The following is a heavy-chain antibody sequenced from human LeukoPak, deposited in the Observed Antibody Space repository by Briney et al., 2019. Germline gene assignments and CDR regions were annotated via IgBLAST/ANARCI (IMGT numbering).Heavy chain of an antibody. V-gene: IGHV3-48*01. CDR3: ARAYRLNWFDP. CDR2: ISSSSSTI. CDR1: GFTFSSYS. Sequence: GGSLRLSCAASGFTFSSYSMNWVRQAPGKGLEWVSYISSSSSTIYYADSVKGRFTISRDNAKNSLYLQMNSLSAEDTAVYYCARAYRLNWFDPWGQGTLVTVSS. J-gene: IGHJ5*02. D-gene: IGHD5-12*01.